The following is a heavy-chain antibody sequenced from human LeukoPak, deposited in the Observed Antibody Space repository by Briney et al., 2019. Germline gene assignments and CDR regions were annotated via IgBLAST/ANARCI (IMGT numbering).Heavy chain of an antibody. CDR3: ASRATVANIYFDS. J-gene: IGHJ4*02. Sequence: SETLSLTCSVSGYLINSGYCWGWFRQSPGKGLEWIGSIYSTGTTYDNRSLKRRVSISVDPSKNQFSLKRRSVTAADTAVYYCASRATVANIYFDSWGQGNLVTVSS. V-gene: IGHV4-38-2*02. D-gene: IGHD5-12*01. CDR1: GYLINSGYC. CDR2: IYSTGTT.